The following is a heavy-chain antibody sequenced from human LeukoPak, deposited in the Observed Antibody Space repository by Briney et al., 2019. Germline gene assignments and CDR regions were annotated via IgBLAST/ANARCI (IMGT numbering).Heavy chain of an antibody. V-gene: IGHV3-21*04. CDR3: ARVASGSFPDYYFDS. Sequence: GGSLRLSCAASGFTFSNYIMNWVRQAPGKGLEWVSSISSSGSYIYYADSVKGRFTISRDNAKNSLYLQMNSLRVEDTAFYHCARVASGSFPDYYFDSWGQGTLVTVSS. CDR2: ISSSGSYI. CDR1: GFTFSNYI. J-gene: IGHJ4*02. D-gene: IGHD1-26*01.